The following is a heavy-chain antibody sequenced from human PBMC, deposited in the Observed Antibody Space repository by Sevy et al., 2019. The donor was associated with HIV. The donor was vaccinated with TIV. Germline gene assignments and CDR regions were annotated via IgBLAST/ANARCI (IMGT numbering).Heavy chain of an antibody. D-gene: IGHD4-17*01. V-gene: IGHV3-23*01. CDR3: AKAPSTVTTVLDY. CDR1: GFTFSSYA. J-gene: IGHJ4*02. Sequence: GGSLRLSCAASGFTFSSYAMSWVRQAPGKGLEWISAISGSGGSTYYADSVKGRFTISRDNSKNTLYLQMNSLRAEDTPAYYCAKAPSTVTTVLDYWGQGTLVTVSS. CDR2: ISGSGGST.